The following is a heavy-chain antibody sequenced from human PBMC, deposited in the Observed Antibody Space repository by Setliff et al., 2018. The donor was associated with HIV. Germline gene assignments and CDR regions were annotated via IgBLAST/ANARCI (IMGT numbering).Heavy chain of an antibody. Sequence: LRLSCAASGFTVSRFYMSWVRQAPGKGLEWVSVIYSDGSSYYADSVRGRFTISRDNYKNTLYLQMNSQRPEDTAVYYCARDSPLSHFDYWGQGILVTVSS. V-gene: IGHV3-53*01. CDR1: GFTVSRFY. CDR3: ARDSPLSHFDY. J-gene: IGHJ4*02. CDR2: IYSDGSS.